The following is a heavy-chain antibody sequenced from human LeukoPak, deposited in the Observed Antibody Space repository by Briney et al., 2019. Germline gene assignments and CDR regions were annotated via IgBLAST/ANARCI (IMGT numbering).Heavy chain of an antibody. D-gene: IGHD2-15*01. V-gene: IGHV3-49*03. CDR1: GFTFGDYS. Sequence: GGFLRLSCTASGFTFGDYSMTWFRQAPGKGLEWVSFIRNKASGGTTEHAASVRGRFTTSRDDSKSIAYLQMNSLKTEDTALYYCTRDRIMTDFWGQGTLVTVSS. CDR2: IRNKASGGTT. J-gene: IGHJ4*02. CDR3: TRDRIMTDF.